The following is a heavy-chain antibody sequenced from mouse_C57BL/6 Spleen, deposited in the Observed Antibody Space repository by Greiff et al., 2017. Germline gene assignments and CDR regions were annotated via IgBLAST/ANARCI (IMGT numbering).Heavy chain of an antibody. V-gene: IGHV1-64*01. D-gene: IGHD1-1*01. CDR2: IHPNSGST. CDR1: GYTFTSYW. Sequence: VQLQQPGAELVKPGASVKLSCKASGYTFTSYWMHWVKQRPGQGLEWIGMIHPNSGSTNYNEKFKSKATLTVDKSSSTAYMQLSSLTSEDSAVYYYARNCGSSSYAMDYWGQGTSVTVSS. CDR3: ARNCGSSSYAMDY. J-gene: IGHJ4*01.